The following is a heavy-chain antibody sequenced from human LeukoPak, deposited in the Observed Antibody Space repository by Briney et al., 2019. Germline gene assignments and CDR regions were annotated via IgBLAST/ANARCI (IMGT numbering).Heavy chain of an antibody. Sequence: PSETLSLTCAVSGYSISSGYYWGWIRQPPGKGLEWIGSIYHSGSTYYNPSLKSRVTISVDTSKTQFSLKLSSVTAADTAVYYCARLGWSRTAFDYWGQGTLVTVSS. CDR3: ARLGWSRTAFDY. CDR2: IYHSGST. D-gene: IGHD2-15*01. J-gene: IGHJ4*02. V-gene: IGHV4-38-2*01. CDR1: GYSISSGYY.